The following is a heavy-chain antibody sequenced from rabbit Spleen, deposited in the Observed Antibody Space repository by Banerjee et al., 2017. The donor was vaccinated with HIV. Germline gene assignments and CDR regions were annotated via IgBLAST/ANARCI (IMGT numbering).Heavy chain of an antibody. Sequence: QSLEESGGDLVKPEGSLTLTCTASGFSFSSNYYMCWVRQAPGKGLEYIACIYDDSIGSTYYASWAKGRFTISKTSSTTVTLEMTSLTAADTATYFCARGSAAMTMVIIGFYLNLWGQGTLVTVS. V-gene: IGHV1S40*01. CDR3: ARGSAAMTMVIIGFYLNL. D-gene: IGHD2-1*01. CDR2: IYDDSIGST. CDR1: GFSFSSNYY. J-gene: IGHJ4*01.